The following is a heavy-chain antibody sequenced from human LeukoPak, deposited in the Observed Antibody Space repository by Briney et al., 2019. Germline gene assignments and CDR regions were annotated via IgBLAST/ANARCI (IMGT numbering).Heavy chain of an antibody. J-gene: IGHJ4*02. Sequence: PSETLSLTCAVSGGSISSSNWWSWVRQPPGKGLEWIGEIYHSGSTNYNPSLKSRVTISVDKSKNQFSLKLSSVTAADTAVYYCAQSYYYDSSGYYYSYWGQGTLVTVSS. CDR1: GGSISSSNW. CDR2: IYHSGST. V-gene: IGHV4-4*02. D-gene: IGHD3-22*01. CDR3: AQSYYYDSSGYYYSY.